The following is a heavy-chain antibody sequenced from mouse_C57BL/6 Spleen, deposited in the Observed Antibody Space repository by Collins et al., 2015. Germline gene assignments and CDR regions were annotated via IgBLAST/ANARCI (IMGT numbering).Heavy chain of an antibody. CDR2: IYPRDGSS. V-gene: IGHV1-85*01. J-gene: IGHJ2*01. D-gene: IGHD2-4*01. Sequence: QVQLQQSGPELVKPGASVRLSCKASGYPFTNYDINWVKQRPGQGPEWIGRIYPRDGSSEYNEKFKGKATLTVDTSSSTANIELHRLTFEDSAVYFCARSTTIVASDYWGQGTILTVSP. CDR3: ARSTTIVASDY. CDR1: GYPFTNYD.